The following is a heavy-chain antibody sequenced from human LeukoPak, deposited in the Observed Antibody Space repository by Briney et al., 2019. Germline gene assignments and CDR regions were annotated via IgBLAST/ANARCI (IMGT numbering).Heavy chain of an antibody. D-gene: IGHD6-13*01. V-gene: IGHV4-30-2*01. CDR2: IYHSGST. Sequence: PSQTLSLTCAVSGGSISSGGYYWSWIRQPPGKGLEWIGYIYHSGSTYYNPSLKSRVTISVDRSKNQFSLKLSSVTAADTAVYYCARSGKQQLASSWFDPWGQGTLVTASS. CDR1: GGSISSGGYY. CDR3: ARSGKQQLASSWFDP. J-gene: IGHJ5*02.